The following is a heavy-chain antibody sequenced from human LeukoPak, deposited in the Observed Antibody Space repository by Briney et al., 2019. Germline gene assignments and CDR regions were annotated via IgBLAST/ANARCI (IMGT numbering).Heavy chain of an antibody. V-gene: IGHV4-59*01. Sequence: SETLSLTCTVSGGSISSYYWSWIRQPPGKGLEWMWYIYYSGSTNYNPSLKSRVTISVDTSKKQFSLKLSSVTAADTAVYYCARYYDTFWPNLYYYMDVWGKGTTVTVSS. D-gene: IGHD3-9*01. J-gene: IGHJ6*03. CDR1: GGSISSYY. CDR2: IYYSGST. CDR3: ARYYDTFWPNLYYYMDV.